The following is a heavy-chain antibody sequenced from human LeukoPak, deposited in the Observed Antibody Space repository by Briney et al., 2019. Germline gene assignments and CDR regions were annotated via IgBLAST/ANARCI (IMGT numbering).Heavy chain of an antibody. CDR3: ARDSGDWGEYY. D-gene: IGHD2-21*02. J-gene: IGHJ4*02. CDR1: GFTFSSYS. V-gene: IGHV3-48*01. Sequence: GGSLRLSCAASGFTFSSYSMNWVRQAPGKGLEWVSYISSSSSTIYYADSVKGRFTISRDNAKNSLYLQMNSLRAEDTAVYYCARDSGDWGEYYWGRGTLVTVSS. CDR2: ISSSSSTI.